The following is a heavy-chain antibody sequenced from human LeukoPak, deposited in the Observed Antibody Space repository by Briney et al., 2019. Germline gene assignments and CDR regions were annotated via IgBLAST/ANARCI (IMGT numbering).Heavy chain of an antibody. V-gene: IGHV3-30*18. CDR2: ISYDGSNK. CDR1: GFTFSSYG. Sequence: PGRSLRLSCAASGFTFSSYGMHWVRQAPGKGLEWVAVISYDGSNKYYADSVKGRFTISRDNSKNTLYLQMNSLRAEDTAVYYCAKEGAGNFDYWGQGTLVTVSS. CDR3: AKEGAGNFDY. D-gene: IGHD3-10*01. J-gene: IGHJ4*02.